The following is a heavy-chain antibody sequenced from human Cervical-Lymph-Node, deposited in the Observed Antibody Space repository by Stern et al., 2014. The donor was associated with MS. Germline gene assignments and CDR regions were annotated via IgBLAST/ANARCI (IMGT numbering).Heavy chain of an antibody. Sequence: EVQLVESGGGLVQPGGSLRLSCAASGFTFSSYAMTWVRQAPGKGLEWVSTISGPGSTYYADSVKGRFTISRDNSKNTLYLQMNSLKAEDTAAYSCAKGRYASGWYGAVFDHWGQGTLLTVSS. J-gene: IGHJ4*02. V-gene: IGHV3-23*04. CDR1: GFTFSSYA. CDR2: ISGPGST. CDR3: AKGRYASGWYGAVFDH. D-gene: IGHD6-19*01.